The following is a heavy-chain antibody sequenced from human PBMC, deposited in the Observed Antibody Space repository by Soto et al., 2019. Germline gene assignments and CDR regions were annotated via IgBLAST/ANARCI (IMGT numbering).Heavy chain of an antibody. Sequence: QVQLVQSGAEVKKPGASVKVSCKASGYTFTSYDINWVRQATGQGLEWMGWMNPNSGNTGYAQKLQGRVTMTRNTSISKAYMELSSLRSEDTAVYYCARGINYYASGDDAFDIWGQGTMVTVSS. D-gene: IGHD3-10*01. J-gene: IGHJ3*02. CDR1: GYTFTSYD. CDR2: MNPNSGNT. CDR3: ARGINYYASGDDAFDI. V-gene: IGHV1-8*01.